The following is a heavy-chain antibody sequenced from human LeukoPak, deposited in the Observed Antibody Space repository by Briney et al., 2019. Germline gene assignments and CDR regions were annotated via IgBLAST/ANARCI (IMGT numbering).Heavy chain of an antibody. CDR2: ISAYNGNT. Sequence: GASVTVSCKASGGTFSSYAISWVRQAPGQGLEWMGWISAYNGNTNYAQKLQGRVTMTTDTSTSTAYMELRSLRSDDTAVYYCARADNEQWLVPPRFDYWGQGTLVTVSS. CDR1: GGTFSSYA. J-gene: IGHJ4*02. CDR3: ARADNEQWLVPPRFDY. D-gene: IGHD6-19*01. V-gene: IGHV1-18*01.